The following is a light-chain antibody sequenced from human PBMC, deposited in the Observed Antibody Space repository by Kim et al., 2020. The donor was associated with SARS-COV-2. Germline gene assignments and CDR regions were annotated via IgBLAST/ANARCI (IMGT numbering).Light chain of an antibody. Sequence: DIQMTQSPSTLSTSVGDRVTITCRASQSISSWLAWYQQKPGKAPKLLIYKASTLESGVPSRFSGSASGTEFTLTISSLQPDDFATYYCQQYNSYPNTFGQGTKLEI. CDR3: QQYNSYPNT. J-gene: IGKJ2*01. CDR2: KAS. V-gene: IGKV1-5*03. CDR1: QSISSW.